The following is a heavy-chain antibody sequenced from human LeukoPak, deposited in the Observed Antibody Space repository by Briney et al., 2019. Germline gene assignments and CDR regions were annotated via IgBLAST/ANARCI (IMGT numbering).Heavy chain of an antibody. CDR3: ARDGSGGSYYWYYGMDV. Sequence: ASVKVSCKASGYTFTSYGISWVRQAPGQGLEWMGWISAYNGNTNYAQKLQGRVTMTTDTSTSTAYMELRSLRSDDTAVYYCARDGSGGSYYWYYGMDVWGQGTTVTVSS. CDR2: ISAYNGNT. V-gene: IGHV1-18*01. J-gene: IGHJ6*02. D-gene: IGHD3-10*01. CDR1: GYTFTSYG.